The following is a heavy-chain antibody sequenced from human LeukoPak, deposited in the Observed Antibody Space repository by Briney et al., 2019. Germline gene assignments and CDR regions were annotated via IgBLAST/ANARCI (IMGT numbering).Heavy chain of an antibody. CDR3: AKDSGPILLWFGG. CDR2: ISSSGSTI. J-gene: IGHJ4*02. CDR1: GFTFSDYY. Sequence: GGSLRLSCAASGFTFSDYYMSWIRQAPGKGLEWVSYISSSGSTIYYADSVKGRFTISRDNAKNSLYLQMNSLRAEDTALYYCAKDSGPILLWFGGWGQGTLVTVSS. V-gene: IGHV3-11*01. D-gene: IGHD3-10*01.